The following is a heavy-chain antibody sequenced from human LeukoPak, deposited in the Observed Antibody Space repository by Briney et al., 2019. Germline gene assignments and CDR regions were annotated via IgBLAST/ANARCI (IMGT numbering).Heavy chain of an antibody. CDR1: GYTFTGYY. Sequence: GASVKVSCKASGYTFTGYYMHWVRQAPGQGLEWMGWINPNSGGTNYAQKFQGRVTMTRDTSISTAYMELSRLRSDDTAVYYCASSGYGKIFPMPIDYWGQGTLVTVSS. CDR2: INPNSGGT. D-gene: IGHD6-25*01. CDR3: ASSGYGKIFPMPIDY. J-gene: IGHJ4*02. V-gene: IGHV1-2*02.